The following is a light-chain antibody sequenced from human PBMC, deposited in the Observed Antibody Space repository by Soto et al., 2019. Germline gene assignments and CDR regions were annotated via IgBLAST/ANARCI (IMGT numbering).Light chain of an antibody. CDR3: QTWVIGRVV. J-gene: IGLJ2*01. CDR2: LNSDGSH. Sequence: QLVLTQSPSASASLGASVKLTCSLSSGHSSYAIAWHQQQPEKGPRYLMKLNSDGSHSKGDGIPDRFSGSSSGAERYLTISSLQSEDEADYYCQTWVIGRVVFGGGTKLTVL. V-gene: IGLV4-69*01. CDR1: SGHSSYA.